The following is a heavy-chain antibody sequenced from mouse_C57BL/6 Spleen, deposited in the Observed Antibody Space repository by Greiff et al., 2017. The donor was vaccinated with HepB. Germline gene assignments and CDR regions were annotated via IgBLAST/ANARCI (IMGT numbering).Heavy chain of an antibody. Sequence: EVQVVESGPELVKPGASVKMSCKASGYTFTDYNMHWVKQSHGKSLEWIGYINPNNGGTSYNQKFKGKATLTGNKSSSTAYMELRSLTSEDSAVYYCARAVYDYDNAMDYWGQGTSVTVSS. D-gene: IGHD2-4*01. CDR2: INPNNGGT. J-gene: IGHJ4*01. V-gene: IGHV1-22*01. CDR1: GYTFTDYN. CDR3: ARAVYDYDNAMDY.